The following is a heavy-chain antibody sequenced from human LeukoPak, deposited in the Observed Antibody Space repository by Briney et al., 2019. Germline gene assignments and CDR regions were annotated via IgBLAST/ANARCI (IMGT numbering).Heavy chain of an antibody. CDR3: ARVSGSDWYFDL. CDR2: ISSSGSTI. V-gene: IGHV3-48*03. Sequence: GGSLRLSCAASGFTFSTYEMNWVRQAPGKGLEWVSYISSSGSTIYYADSVKGRFTISRDNAKNSLYLQMNSLRAEDTAVYYCARVSGSDWYFDLWGRGTLVTVSS. J-gene: IGHJ2*01. D-gene: IGHD3-10*01. CDR1: GFTFSTYE.